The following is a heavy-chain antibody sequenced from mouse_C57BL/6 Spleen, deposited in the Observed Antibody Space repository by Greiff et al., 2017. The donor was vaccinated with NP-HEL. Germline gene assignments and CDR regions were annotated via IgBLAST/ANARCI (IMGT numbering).Heavy chain of an antibody. CDR3: ARYYGSSYAMDY. CDR1: GYAFTNSL. J-gene: IGHJ4*01. D-gene: IGHD1-1*01. CDR2: INPGSGGT. Sequence: QVQLQQSGAELVRPGTSVKVSCKASGYAFTNSLVEWVKQRPGQGLGWIGVINPGSGGTNYNEKFKGKATLTADKSSSTAYMQLSSLTSEDSAVYFCARYYGSSYAMDYWGQGTSVTVSS. V-gene: IGHV1-54*01.